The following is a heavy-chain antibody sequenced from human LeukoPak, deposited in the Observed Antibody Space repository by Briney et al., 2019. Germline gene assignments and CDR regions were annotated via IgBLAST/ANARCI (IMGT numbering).Heavy chain of an antibody. D-gene: IGHD6-19*01. Sequence: PSETLSLTCTVSGGSISSYYWSWIRQPAGKGLEWIRRIYTSGSTNHNPSLKSRVTMSVDTSKNQFSLRLSSVTAADTAVYYCARSSGWPFFDYWGQGTLVTVSS. V-gene: IGHV4-4*07. CDR2: IYTSGST. J-gene: IGHJ4*02. CDR3: ARSSGWPFFDY. CDR1: GGSISSYY.